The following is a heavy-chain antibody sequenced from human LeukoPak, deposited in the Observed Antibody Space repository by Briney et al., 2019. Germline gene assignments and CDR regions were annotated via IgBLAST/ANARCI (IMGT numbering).Heavy chain of an antibody. Sequence: PGGSLRLSCAGSGFTFSSHWMNWVRQAPGKGLEWVASIKEDGSEKHYVDSVGGRFTISRDNAKNSLHLQMSSLRAEDTAVYYCARRGITISGVLVYHYSGLDVWGQGTTVTVSS. D-gene: IGHD3-3*01. CDR3: ARRGITISGVLVYHYSGLDV. CDR2: IKEDGSEK. J-gene: IGHJ6*02. CDR1: GFTFSSHW. V-gene: IGHV3-7*01.